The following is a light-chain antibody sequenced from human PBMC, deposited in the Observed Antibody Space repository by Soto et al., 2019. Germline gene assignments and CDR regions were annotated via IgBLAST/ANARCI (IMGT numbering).Light chain of an antibody. CDR2: KAS. J-gene: IGKJ1*01. CDR1: QTISSW. V-gene: IGKV1-5*03. Sequence: DIQMTQSPSTLSGSVGDRVTITCRASQTISSWLAGYQQKPGKAPKLLIYKASTLKSGVPSRFSGSGSGTEFTLTISSLQPDDFATYYCQHYKSYSEACGQGTKVELK. CDR3: QHYKSYSEA.